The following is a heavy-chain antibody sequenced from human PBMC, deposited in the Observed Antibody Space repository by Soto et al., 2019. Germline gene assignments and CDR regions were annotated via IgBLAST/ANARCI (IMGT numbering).Heavy chain of an antibody. CDR3: VRSGAASLLRHSWFDT. J-gene: IGHJ5*02. CDR2: ITTSSAYI. V-gene: IGHV3-21*01. D-gene: IGHD2-21*01. Sequence: EVQLVESGGGLVKPGGSLRLSCAASGFTFNTYDMNWVRQAPGKGLEWVSSITTSSAYIYYADSLKGRITISRDNDKNSLFLQMNSLRAEDTAVYYCVRSGAASLLRHSWFDTWGQGTLVTVSS. CDR1: GFTFNTYD.